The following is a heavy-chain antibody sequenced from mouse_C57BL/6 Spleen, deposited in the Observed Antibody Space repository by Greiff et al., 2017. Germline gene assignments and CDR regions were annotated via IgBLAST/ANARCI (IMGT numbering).Heavy chain of an antibody. V-gene: IGHV1-62-2*01. Sequence: VHLVESGAELVKPGASVKLSCKASGYTFTEYTLHWVKPRSGQCLECIGWFYPGSGSIQYNEKFKDKATLTADKYSSTVYMELSRSTSEDSAVYVCARHEDRGAWFAYWGQGTLVTVSA. CDR2: FYPGSGSI. CDR1: GYTFTEYT. CDR3: ARHEDRGAWFAY. J-gene: IGHJ3*01.